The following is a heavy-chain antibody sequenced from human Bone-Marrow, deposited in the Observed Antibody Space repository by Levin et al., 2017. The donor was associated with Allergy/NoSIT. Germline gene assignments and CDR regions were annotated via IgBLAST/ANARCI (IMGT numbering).Heavy chain of an antibody. D-gene: IGHD5-24*01. CDR3: AKEATGDGYNFDWYFDL. CDR2: ISWNSDKK. CDR1: GLTFDDYA. J-gene: IGHJ2*01. Sequence: SLKISCEGSGLTFDDYALHWLRQAPGKGLEWVSGISWNSDKKAYADSVKGRVTISRDNAKKFLYLEMDSLRADDTAFYYCAKEATGDGYNFDWYFDLWGRGTLVIVSS. V-gene: IGHV3-9*01.